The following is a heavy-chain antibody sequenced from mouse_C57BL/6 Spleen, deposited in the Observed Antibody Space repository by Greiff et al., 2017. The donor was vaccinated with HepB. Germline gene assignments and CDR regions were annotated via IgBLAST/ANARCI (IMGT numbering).Heavy chain of an antibody. Sequence: VQLKESGPGLVKPSQSLSLTCSVTGYSITSGYYWNWIRQFPGNKLEWMGYISYDGSNNYNPSLKNRISITRDTSKNQFFLKLNSVTTEDTATYYCARELRLLYYFDYWGQGTTLTVSS. CDR1: GYSITSGYY. CDR2: ISYDGSN. CDR3: ARELRLLYYFDY. J-gene: IGHJ2*01. D-gene: IGHD3-2*02. V-gene: IGHV3-6*01.